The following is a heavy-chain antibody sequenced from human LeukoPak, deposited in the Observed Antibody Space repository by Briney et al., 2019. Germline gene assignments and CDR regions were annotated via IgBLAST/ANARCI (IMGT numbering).Heavy chain of an antibody. CDR3: ARTITVAGKYYFDY. CDR1: GGSISSDSYY. D-gene: IGHD6-19*01. Sequence: PSETLSLTCTVSGGSISSDSYYWSWIRQPAGKGLEWIGRIYTSGSTNYNPSLKSRVTISVDTSKNQFSLTLSSVAAADTAVYYCARTITVAGKYYFDYWGQGTLVTVSS. CDR2: IYTSGST. J-gene: IGHJ4*02. V-gene: IGHV4-61*02.